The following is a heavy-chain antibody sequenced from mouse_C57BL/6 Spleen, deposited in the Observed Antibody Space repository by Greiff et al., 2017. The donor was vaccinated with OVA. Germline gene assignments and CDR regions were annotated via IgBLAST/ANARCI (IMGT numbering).Heavy chain of an antibody. CDR1: GFTFSSYG. Sequence: EVKLMESGGDLVKPGGSLKLSCAASGFTFSSYGMSSVRQTPDKRLEWVATISSGGSYTYYPDSVKGRFTISRDNAKNTLYLQMSSLKSEDTAMYYCARGDDYYAMDYWGQGTSVTVSS. J-gene: IGHJ4*01. CDR3: ARGDDYYAMDY. V-gene: IGHV5-6*01. CDR2: ISSGGSYT.